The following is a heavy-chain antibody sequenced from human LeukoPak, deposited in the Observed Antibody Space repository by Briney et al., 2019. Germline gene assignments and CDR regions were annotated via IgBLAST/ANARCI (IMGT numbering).Heavy chain of an antibody. Sequence: ASVKVSCKASGYRFTSYDMHWVRQAPGQGLEWMGIINPSGGSTSYAQRFQGRVAMTRDTSTTTVYTEVNSLTSEDTAVYFCARDGTTAAPFDYWGQGTLVTVSS. CDR1: GYRFTSYD. V-gene: IGHV1-46*01. CDR2: INPSGGST. D-gene: IGHD1/OR15-1a*01. CDR3: ARDGTTAAPFDY. J-gene: IGHJ4*02.